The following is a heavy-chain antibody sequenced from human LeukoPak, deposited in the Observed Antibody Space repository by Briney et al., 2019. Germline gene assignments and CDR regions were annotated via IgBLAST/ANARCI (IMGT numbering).Heavy chain of an antibody. V-gene: IGHV3-33*06. CDR3: GKGVIRSAKYSFDS. D-gene: IGHD2-21*01. J-gene: IGHJ4*02. CDR2: IWYDGSNK. Sequence: GGSLRLSCAASGFTFSSYGMHWVRQAPGKGPEWVAVIWYDGSNKYYADSVKGRFTISRDNSKNTLYLQINSLRAEDTAVYYCGKGVIRSAKYSFDSWGQGTLVAVSS. CDR1: GFTFSSYG.